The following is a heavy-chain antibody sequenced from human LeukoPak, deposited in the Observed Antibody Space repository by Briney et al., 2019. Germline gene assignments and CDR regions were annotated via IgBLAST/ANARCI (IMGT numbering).Heavy chain of an antibody. J-gene: IGHJ4*02. Sequence: ASVKVSCKASGYTFTSYGISWVRQAPGQGLEWVGWISGYRGNTNYAQKLQGRVTSTTDTSTSTAYMELRSLRSDDTAVYFCARDRGFYYDRAAFDYWGQGTLVTVSS. V-gene: IGHV1-18*01. D-gene: IGHD3-22*01. CDR2: ISGYRGNT. CDR3: ARDRGFYYDRAAFDY. CDR1: GYTFTSYG.